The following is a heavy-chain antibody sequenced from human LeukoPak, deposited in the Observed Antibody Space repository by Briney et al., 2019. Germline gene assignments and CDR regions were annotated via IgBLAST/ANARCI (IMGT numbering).Heavy chain of an antibody. CDR1: GFTFSTYS. Sequence: GGSLRLSCVASGFTFSTYSMNWVRQAPGKGVEWVSYISSSRSTKYYADSVKGRFTISRDNAKNSLYLQMNSLRAEDTAVYYCARDGEWELLRSEYFQHWGQGTLVTVSS. CDR3: ARDGEWELLRSEYFQH. CDR2: ISSSRSTK. J-gene: IGHJ1*01. D-gene: IGHD1-26*01. V-gene: IGHV3-48*01.